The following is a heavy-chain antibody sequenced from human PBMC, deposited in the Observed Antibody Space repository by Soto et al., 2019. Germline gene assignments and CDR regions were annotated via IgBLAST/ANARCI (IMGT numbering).Heavy chain of an antibody. CDR1: GGSISSYY. CDR3: ARGPNYDFWSGYFRG. J-gene: IGHJ4*02. CDR2: AYYTGTT. Sequence: SETLSLTCAVSGGSISSYYWSWIRQPPGKGLEWIGYAYYTGTTSYNPSLKSRVTISVDKSRNQFSLKLSSVTAADTAVYYCARGPNYDFWSGYFRGWGQGTLVTVSS. D-gene: IGHD3-3*01. V-gene: IGHV4-59*13.